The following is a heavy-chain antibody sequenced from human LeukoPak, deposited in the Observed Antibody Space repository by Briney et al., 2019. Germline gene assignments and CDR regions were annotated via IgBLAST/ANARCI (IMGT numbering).Heavy chain of an antibody. J-gene: IGHJ4*02. CDR1: GFTFRSYW. Sequence: PGGSLRLSCAASGFTFRSYWMSWVRQAPGKGLEWVANIKQDGSEKYYVDSVKGRFTISRDNAKNSLYLQMNSLRAEDTAVYYCARDVVGATDYWGQGTLVTVSS. CDR3: ARDVVGATDY. D-gene: IGHD1-26*01. V-gene: IGHV3-7*01. CDR2: IKQDGSEK.